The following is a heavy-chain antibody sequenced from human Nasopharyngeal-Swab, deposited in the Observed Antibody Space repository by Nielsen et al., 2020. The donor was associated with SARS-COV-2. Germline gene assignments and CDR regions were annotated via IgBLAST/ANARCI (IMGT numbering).Heavy chain of an antibody. CDR2: IYYSGST. V-gene: IGHV4-39*01. D-gene: IGHD6-19*01. CDR3: ARLSQWTLSIDY. Sequence: SETLSLTCTVSGGSISSSSYYWGWIRQPPAKGLEWIGSIYYSGSTYYNPSLKSRVTISVDTSKNQFSLKLSSVTAADTAVYYCARLSQWTLSIDYWGQGTLVTVSS. J-gene: IGHJ4*02. CDR1: GGSISSSSYY.